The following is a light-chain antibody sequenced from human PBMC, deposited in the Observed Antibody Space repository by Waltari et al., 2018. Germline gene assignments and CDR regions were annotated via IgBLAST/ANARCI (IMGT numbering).Light chain of an antibody. J-gene: IGLJ2*01. CDR3: QAWDSSNVV. Sequence: SYDQSQPPSVSVSPGQTASITCSGDRSGSKYVCWYQQKSRQSPVLVMYQDYKRPSGIPERFSGSNSRNIATLTITGTQPMDEADYYCQAWDSSNVVFGGGTKLTVL. CDR2: QDY. V-gene: IGLV3-1*01. CDR1: RSGSKY.